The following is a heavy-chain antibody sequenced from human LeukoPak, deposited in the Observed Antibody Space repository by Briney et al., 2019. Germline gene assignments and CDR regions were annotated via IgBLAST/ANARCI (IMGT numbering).Heavy chain of an antibody. D-gene: IGHD2-15*01. V-gene: IGHV3-53*01. CDR2: IYSGGST. Sequence: GGSLRLSCAASGFTVSSNYMSWVRQAPGRGLEWVSVIYSGGSTYYADSVKGRFTISRDNSKNTLYLQMNSLRVEDTAVYYCARDPGYCSGGSCYDYWGQGTLVAVSS. CDR3: ARDPGYCSGGSCYDY. J-gene: IGHJ4*02. CDR1: GFTVSSNY.